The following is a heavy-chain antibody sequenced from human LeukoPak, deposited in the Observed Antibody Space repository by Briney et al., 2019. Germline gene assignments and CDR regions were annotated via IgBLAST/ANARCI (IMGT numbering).Heavy chain of an antibody. CDR2: INHSGST. Sequence: SETLSLTCAVYGGSFSGYYWSWIRQPPGKGLEWIGEINHSGSTNYNPSLKGRVTISVHTSKNQFSLKLSSVTAADTAVYYCARGKTGDYGVSYNWFDPWGQGTLVTVSS. CDR1: GGSFSGYY. D-gene: IGHD4-17*01. J-gene: IGHJ5*02. CDR3: ARGKTGDYGVSYNWFDP. V-gene: IGHV4-34*01.